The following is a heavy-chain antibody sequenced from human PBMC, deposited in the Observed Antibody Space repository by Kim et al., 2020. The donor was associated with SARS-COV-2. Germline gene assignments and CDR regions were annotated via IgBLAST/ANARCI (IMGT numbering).Heavy chain of an antibody. CDR3: ARAPLVVPAAIVSLWFDP. J-gene: IGHJ5*02. CDR1: GGSFSGYY. V-gene: IGHV4-34*01. D-gene: IGHD2-2*01. Sequence: SETLSLTCAVYGGSFSGYYWSWIRQPPGKGLEWIGEINHSGSTNYNPSLKSRVTISVDTSKNQFSLKLSSVTAADTAVYYCARAPLVVPAAIVSLWFDPWGQGTLVTVSS. CDR2: INHSGST.